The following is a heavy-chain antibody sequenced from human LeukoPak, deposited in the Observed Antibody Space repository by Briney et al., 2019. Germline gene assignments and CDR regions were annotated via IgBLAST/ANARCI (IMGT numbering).Heavy chain of an antibody. CDR2: INTNTGNP. Sequence: GGSVKVSCKASGYTFTSYAMNWVRQAPGQGLEWMGWINTNTGNPTYAQGFTGRFVFSLDTSVSTVYLQISSLKAEDTAVYYCASSGRSSWDYWGQGTLVTVSS. J-gene: IGHJ4*02. D-gene: IGHD6-13*01. CDR3: ASSGRSSWDY. V-gene: IGHV7-4-1*02. CDR1: GYTFTSYA.